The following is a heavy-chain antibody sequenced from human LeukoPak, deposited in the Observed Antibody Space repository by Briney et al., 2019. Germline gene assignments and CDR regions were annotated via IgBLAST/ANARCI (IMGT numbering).Heavy chain of an antibody. CDR1: GFTFSSYA. J-gene: IGHJ4*02. V-gene: IGHV3-30-3*01. Sequence: GGSLRLSCAASGFTFSSYAMHWVRQAPGKGLEWVAVISYDGSNKYYADSVKGRFTISRDNSKNTLYLQMNSLRAEDTALYYCAKDQSGNVPGYWGQGTLVTVSS. CDR2: ISYDGSNK. CDR3: AKDQSGNVPGY. D-gene: IGHD3-10*02.